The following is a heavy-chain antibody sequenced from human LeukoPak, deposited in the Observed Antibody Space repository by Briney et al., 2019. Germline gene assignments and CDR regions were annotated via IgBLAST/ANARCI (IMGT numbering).Heavy chain of an antibody. V-gene: IGHV1-8*01. CDR3: ARLRTLLAAAGKLYYYGMDV. Sequence: ASVKVSCKASGYTFTSYDINWVRQATGQGLEWMGWMNPNTGNTDTAQKFQGRVTMTRSTSITTAYMELSSLRSDDTAVYYCARLRTLLAAAGKLYYYGMDVWGQGTTVTVSS. CDR2: MNPNTGNT. J-gene: IGHJ6*02. D-gene: IGHD6-13*01. CDR1: GYTFTSYD.